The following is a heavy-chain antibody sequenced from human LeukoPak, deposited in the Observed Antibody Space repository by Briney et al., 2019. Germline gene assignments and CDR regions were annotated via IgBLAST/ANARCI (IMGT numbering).Heavy chain of an antibody. Sequence: PSETLSLTCTVSDGSITNNDWSWVRQTPGKGLEWIGYVYSSGITKYNPSLNSRITISVDTSKNQFSLRLTSVTAADTAVYYCARNRNNDLLTGYYPPYFYFGMDVWGQGTTVTVS. D-gene: IGHD3-9*01. J-gene: IGHJ6*02. CDR1: DGSITNND. V-gene: IGHV4-59*01. CDR3: ARNRNNDLLTGYYPPYFYFGMDV. CDR2: VYSSGIT.